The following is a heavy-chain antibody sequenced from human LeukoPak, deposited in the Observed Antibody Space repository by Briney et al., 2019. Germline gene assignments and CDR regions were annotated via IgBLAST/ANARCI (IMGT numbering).Heavy chain of an antibody. CDR2: IIPIFGTA. Sequence: SVKVSCKASGYTFTSYDINWVRQATGQGLEWMGGIIPIFGTANYAQKFQGRVTITADESTSTAYMELSSLRSEDTAVYYCTRDDSQDYWGQGTLVTVSS. J-gene: IGHJ4*02. CDR1: GYTFTSYD. CDR3: TRDDSQDY. V-gene: IGHV1-69*13. D-gene: IGHD2-21*01.